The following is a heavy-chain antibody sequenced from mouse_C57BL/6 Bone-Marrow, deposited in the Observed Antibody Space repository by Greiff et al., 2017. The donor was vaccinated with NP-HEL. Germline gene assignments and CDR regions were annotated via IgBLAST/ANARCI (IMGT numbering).Heavy chain of an antibody. J-gene: IGHJ1*03. CDR3: ARRGYGNYWYFDV. CDR2: ISNLAYSI. CDR1: GFTFSDYG. D-gene: IGHD2-1*01. Sequence: EVQRVESGGGLVQPGGSLKLSCAASGFTFSDYGMAWVRQAPRKGPEWVAFISNLAYSIYYADTVTGRFTISRENAKNTLYLEMSSLRSEDTAMYYCARRGYGNYWYFDVWGTGTTVTVSS. V-gene: IGHV5-15*01.